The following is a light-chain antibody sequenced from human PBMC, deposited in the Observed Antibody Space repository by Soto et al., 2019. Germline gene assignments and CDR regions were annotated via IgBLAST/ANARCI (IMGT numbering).Light chain of an antibody. CDR3: QQLNTYPVT. V-gene: IGKV1-9*01. CDR2: AAS. Sequence: DIQLTQSPSFLSASVGDRVTITCRASQGISSYLAWYQQKPGKAPNLLIYAASILQSGVPSRFSGSGSGTEFTPTVSSLQPEDFATYYCQQLNTYPVTFGPGTKVDIK. J-gene: IGKJ3*01. CDR1: QGISSY.